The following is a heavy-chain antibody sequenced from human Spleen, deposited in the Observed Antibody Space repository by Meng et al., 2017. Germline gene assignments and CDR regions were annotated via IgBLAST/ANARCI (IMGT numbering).Heavy chain of an antibody. Sequence: QLQLQESGPGLTRPSETLSLTCTVSGDSIYGIDSFWAWVRQPPGKGLESLGSIYHSGRTYYNPALKSRVTLSIDTSKSQFSLRLASVTAADTAVYYCARHLRTTVTHGGAFDIWGLGTMVTVSS. CDR2: IYHSGRT. V-gene: IGHV4-39*01. J-gene: IGHJ3*02. CDR3: ARHLRTTVTHGGAFDI. CDR1: GDSIYGIDSF. D-gene: IGHD4-17*01.